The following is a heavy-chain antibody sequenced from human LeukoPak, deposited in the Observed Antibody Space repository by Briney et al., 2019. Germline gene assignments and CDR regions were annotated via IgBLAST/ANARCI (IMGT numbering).Heavy chain of an antibody. V-gene: IGHV4-61*01. CDR3: ARGSRSPAYVFGI. Sequence: PSGTLSLTCTVSGTSVSSGSYYWSWIRQPPGKGLEWIGYIYYIGSTNYNPSLKSRVIISVDTSKNQFSLKLTSVTAADTAVYYCARGSRSPAYVFGIWGQGTTVTVSS. CDR2: IYYIGST. J-gene: IGHJ3*02. CDR1: GTSVSSGSYY. D-gene: IGHD3-16*01.